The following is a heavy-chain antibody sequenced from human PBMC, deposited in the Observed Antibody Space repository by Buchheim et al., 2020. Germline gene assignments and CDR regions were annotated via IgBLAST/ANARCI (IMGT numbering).Heavy chain of an antibody. CDR3: ARDRGRYYDFWSGYATNWFDP. CDR1: GFTFSSYA. D-gene: IGHD3-3*01. CDR2: ISYDGSNK. Sequence: QVQLVESGGGVVQPGRSLRLSCAASGFTFSSYAMHWVRQAPGKGLEWVAVISYDGSNKYYADSVKGRFTISRDNSKNTLYLQMNSLRAEDTAVYYCARDRGRYYDFWSGYATNWFDPWGQGTL. J-gene: IGHJ5*02. V-gene: IGHV3-30-3*01.